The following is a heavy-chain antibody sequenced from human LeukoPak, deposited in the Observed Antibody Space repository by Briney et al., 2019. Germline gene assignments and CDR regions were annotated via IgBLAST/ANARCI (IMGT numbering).Heavy chain of an antibody. CDR2: MHTSGST. CDR3: ARENSSGWYRGYYYDMDV. Sequence: SETLSLTCTVSGGSISRYYWSWIRQPAGKGLEWIGGMHTSGSTNYKPSLKSRVTMSLDTSKNQFSLKLSSVTAANTAVYYCARENSSGWYRGYYYDMDVWGKGTTVTVSS. J-gene: IGHJ6*03. CDR1: GGSISRYY. D-gene: IGHD6-19*01. V-gene: IGHV4-4*07.